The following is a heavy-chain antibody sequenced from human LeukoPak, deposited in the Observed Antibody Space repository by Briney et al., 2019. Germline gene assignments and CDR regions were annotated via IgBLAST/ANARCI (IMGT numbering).Heavy chain of an antibody. CDR2: ISWNSGTI. CDR3: AKGQKYYYYYYMDV. V-gene: IGHV3-9*01. CDR1: GFNFDEYA. Sequence: PGGSLRLSCAASGFNFDEYAMHWVRQAPGKGLEWVSGISWNSGTIRYADSVKGRFTISRDNAKNSLYLEMNSLRAEDTGLYYCAKGQKYYYYYYMDVWGRGTTVSVSS. J-gene: IGHJ6*03.